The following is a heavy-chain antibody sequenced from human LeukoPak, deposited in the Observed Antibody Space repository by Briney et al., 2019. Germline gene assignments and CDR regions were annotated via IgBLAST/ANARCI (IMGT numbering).Heavy chain of an antibody. Sequence: GGSLRLSCAASGFTVSSNYMSWARQAPGKGLEWVSVIYSGGSTYYADSVKGRFTISRDNSKNTLYLQMNSLRAEDTAVYYCASLASSSWYRGLFYWGQGTLVTVSS. CDR2: IYSGGST. V-gene: IGHV3-66*01. J-gene: IGHJ4*02. CDR3: ASLASSSWYRGLFY. D-gene: IGHD6-13*01. CDR1: GFTVSSNY.